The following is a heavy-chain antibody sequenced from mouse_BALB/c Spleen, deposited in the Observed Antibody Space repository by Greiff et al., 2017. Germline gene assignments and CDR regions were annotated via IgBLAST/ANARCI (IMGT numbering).Heavy chain of an antibody. J-gene: IGHJ3*01. CDR1: GYTFTDYW. V-gene: IGHV1-69*01. D-gene: IGHD2-4*01. CDR3: AREESRYWFAY. CDR2: IDTSDSYT. Sequence: QVQLQQPGAELVMPGASVKMSCKASGYTFTDYWMHWVKQRPGQGLEWIGAIDTSDSYTSYNQKFKGKATLTVDESSSTPYMQLSSLTSEDSAVYYVAREESRYWFAYWGQGTLVTVSA.